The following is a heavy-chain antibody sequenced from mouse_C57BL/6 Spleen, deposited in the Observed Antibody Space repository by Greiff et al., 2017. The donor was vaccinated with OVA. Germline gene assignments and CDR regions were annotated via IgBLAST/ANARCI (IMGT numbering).Heavy chain of an antibody. J-gene: IGHJ3*01. V-gene: IGHV5-16*01. Sequence: EVMLVESEGGLVQPGSSMKLSCTASGFTFSDYYMAWVRQVPEKGLEWVANINYDGSSNYYLDSLKSRFIISRDNAKNILYLQMSSLKYEDTATYDCARGEYYYGSSSFAYWGQGTLVTVSA. D-gene: IGHD1-1*01. CDR1: GFTFSDYY. CDR2: INYDGSSN. CDR3: ARGEYYYGSSSFAY.